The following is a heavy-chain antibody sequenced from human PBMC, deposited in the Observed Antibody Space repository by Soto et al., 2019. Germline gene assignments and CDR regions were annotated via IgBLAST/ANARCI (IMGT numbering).Heavy chain of an antibody. Sequence: EVQLVESGGGLVQPGGSLRLSCAASGFTFSSYWMSWVRQAPGKGLEWVANIKQDGSEKYYVDSVKGRFTISRDNAKNSLYLQTNSLRAEDTAVYYCAREGFQWLDPGWFDPWGQGTLVTVSS. D-gene: IGHD6-19*01. V-gene: IGHV3-7*01. J-gene: IGHJ5*02. CDR3: AREGFQWLDPGWFDP. CDR2: IKQDGSEK. CDR1: GFTFSSYW.